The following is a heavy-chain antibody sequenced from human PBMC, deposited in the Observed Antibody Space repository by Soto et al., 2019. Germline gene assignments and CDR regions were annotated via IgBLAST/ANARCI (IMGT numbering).Heavy chain of an antibody. J-gene: IGHJ4*02. CDR1: GFTFSSYA. CDR3: ARVLRGYIIWAPIDY. V-gene: IGHV3-30-3*01. D-gene: IGHD5-18*01. CDR2: ISYDGSNK. Sequence: PGGSLRLSCAASGFTFSSYAMHWVRQAPGKGLEWVAVISYDGSNKYYADSVKGRFTISRDNSKNTLYLQMNSLRAEDTAVYYCARVLRGYIIWAPIDYWGQGTLVTVSS.